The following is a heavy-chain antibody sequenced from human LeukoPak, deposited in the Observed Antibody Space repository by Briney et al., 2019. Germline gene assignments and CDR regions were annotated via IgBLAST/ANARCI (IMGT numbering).Heavy chain of an antibody. D-gene: IGHD5-18*01. V-gene: IGHV4-59*01. CDR3: ARSRRGYSYYFDY. Sequence: SETLSLTCTVSGGSISSYYWSWIRQPPGKGLEWIGYIYYSGSTNYNPSLKSRVTISVDTSKNQFSLKLSSATAADTAVYYCARSRRGYSYYFDYWGQGTLVTVSS. CDR2: IYYSGST. J-gene: IGHJ4*02. CDR1: GGSISSYY.